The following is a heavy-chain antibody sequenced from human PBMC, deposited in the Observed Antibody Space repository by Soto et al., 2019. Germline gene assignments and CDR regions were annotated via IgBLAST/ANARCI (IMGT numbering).Heavy chain of an antibody. V-gene: IGHV4-30-4*01. D-gene: IGHD6-13*01. CDR3: ARGEAAAVLDY. CDR1: GGSISSGDYY. CDR2: IYYSGST. J-gene: IGHJ4*02. Sequence: PSETLSLTCTVSGGSISSGDYYWSWIRQPPGKGLEWIGYIYYSGSTYYNPSLKSQVTISVDTSKNQFSLKLSSVTAADTAVYYCARGEAAAVLDYWGQGTLVTVSP.